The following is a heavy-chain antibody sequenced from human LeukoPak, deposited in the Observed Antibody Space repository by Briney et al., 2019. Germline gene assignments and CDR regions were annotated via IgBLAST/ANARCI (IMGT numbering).Heavy chain of an antibody. CDR2: ISSSSSYI. D-gene: IGHD2-15*01. J-gene: IGHJ4*02. CDR1: GFTFSSYS. V-gene: IGHV3-21*01. CDR3: ARGIRVGYCSGGSCYQADY. Sequence: GGSLRLSCAASGFTFSSYSMNWVRQAPGKGLEWVSSISSSSSYIYYADSVKGRFTISRDNAKNSLYLQMNSLRAEDTAVYYCARGIRVGYCSGGSCYQADYWGQGTLVTVSS.